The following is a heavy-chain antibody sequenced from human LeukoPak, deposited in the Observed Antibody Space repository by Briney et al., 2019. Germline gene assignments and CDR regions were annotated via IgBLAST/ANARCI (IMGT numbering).Heavy chain of an antibody. D-gene: IGHD3-10*01. Sequence: SETLSLTCAVYGGSFSGYYWSWIRQPPGKGLEWIGEINHSGSTNYNPSLRSRVTISVDTSKNQFSLKLSSVTAADTAVYYCARGGSYYYGSGSYPNWFDPWGQGTLVTVSS. V-gene: IGHV4-34*01. CDR2: INHSGST. CDR1: GGSFSGYY. J-gene: IGHJ5*02. CDR3: ARGGSYYYGSGSYPNWFDP.